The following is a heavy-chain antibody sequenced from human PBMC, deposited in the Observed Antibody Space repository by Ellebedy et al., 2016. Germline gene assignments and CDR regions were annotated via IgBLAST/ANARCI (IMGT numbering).Heavy chain of an antibody. Sequence: GESLKISXAASGFTFNVAGMTWVRQAPGKGLEWVATIVFSGAATYYSDSVKGRFIISRDNAKNSLFLQMNSLRVDDTAVYYCARDGSEWSRDVWGQGTLVTVSS. CDR1: GFTFNVAG. CDR3: ARDGSEWSRDV. V-gene: IGHV3-21*01. D-gene: IGHD3-3*01. J-gene: IGHJ4*02. CDR2: IVFSGAAT.